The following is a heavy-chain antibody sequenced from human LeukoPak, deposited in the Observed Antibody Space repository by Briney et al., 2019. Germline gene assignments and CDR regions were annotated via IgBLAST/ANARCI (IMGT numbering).Heavy chain of an antibody. J-gene: IGHJ6*02. Sequence: PGGSLRLSCAASGFTFSNYGISWVRQAPGKGLEWVSTISGSGGRTYYADSVKGRFTISRDNSKNTLYVQMNSLRAEDTAVYYCAKRLLSAYYYGMDVWGQGTTVTVSS. D-gene: IGHD2/OR15-2a*01. CDR3: AKRLLSAYYYGMDV. CDR2: ISGSGGRT. V-gene: IGHV3-23*01. CDR1: GFTFSNYG.